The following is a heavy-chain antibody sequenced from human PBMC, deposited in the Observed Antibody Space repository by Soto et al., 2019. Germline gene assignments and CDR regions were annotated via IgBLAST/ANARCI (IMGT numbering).Heavy chain of an antibody. D-gene: IGHD3-22*01. CDR2: ISWNSGSI. CDR3: AKDVRYYYDSSGTSWFDP. V-gene: IGHV3-9*01. Sequence: EVQLVESGGGLVQPGRSLRLSCAASGFTFDDYAMHWVRQAPGKGLEWVSGISWNSGSIGYADSVKGRFTISRDNAKNSLYLQMNSLRAEDTALYYCAKDVRYYYDSSGTSWFDPWGQGTLVTVSS. J-gene: IGHJ5*02. CDR1: GFTFDDYA.